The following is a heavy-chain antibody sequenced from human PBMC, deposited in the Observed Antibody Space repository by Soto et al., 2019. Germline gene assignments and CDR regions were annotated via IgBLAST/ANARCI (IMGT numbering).Heavy chain of an antibody. J-gene: IGHJ3*02. V-gene: IGHV3-64D*09. Sequence: GGSLRLSCSASGFTFSSYAMHWVRQAPGKGLEYVSAISSNGGSTYYADSVKGRFTISRDNSKNTLYLQMISLRAEDTAVYYCVKPSSSGYFLDAFDIWGQGTMVTVSS. CDR2: ISSNGGST. CDR1: GFTFSSYA. CDR3: VKPSSSGYFLDAFDI. D-gene: IGHD3-22*01.